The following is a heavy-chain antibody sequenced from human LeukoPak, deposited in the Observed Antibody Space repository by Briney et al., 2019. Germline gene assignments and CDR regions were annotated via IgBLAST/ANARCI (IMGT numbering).Heavy chain of an antibody. CDR2: MNPNSGNT. Sequence: ASVKVSCKASGYTFTSYDINWVRQATGQGLEWMGWMNPNSGNTGYAQKFQGRVTMTRNTSISTAYMELSSLRSEDTAVYYCAIHYDFWSGYSPDAFDIWGQGTMVTASS. CDR1: GYTFTSYD. CDR3: AIHYDFWSGYSPDAFDI. J-gene: IGHJ3*02. V-gene: IGHV1-8*01. D-gene: IGHD3-3*01.